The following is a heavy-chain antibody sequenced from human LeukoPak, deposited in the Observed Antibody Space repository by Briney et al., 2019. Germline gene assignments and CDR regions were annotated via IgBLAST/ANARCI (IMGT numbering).Heavy chain of an antibody. CDR1: GGSISSSSYY. V-gene: IGHV4-39*01. CDR3: ARSRRNYYYYYMDV. J-gene: IGHJ6*03. CDR2: IYYSGST. D-gene: IGHD1-1*01. Sequence: PSETLSLTCTVSGGSISSSSYYWGWIRQPPGKGLEWIGSIYYSGSTYYNPSLKSRVTISVDTSKNQFSLKLSSVTAADTAVYYCARSRRNYYYYYMDVWGKGTTVTISS.